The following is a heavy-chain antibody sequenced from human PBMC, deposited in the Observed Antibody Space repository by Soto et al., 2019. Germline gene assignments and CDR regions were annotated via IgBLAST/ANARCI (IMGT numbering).Heavy chain of an antibody. D-gene: IGHD5-18*01. Sequence: SGPTLVNPTETLTLTCTVSGFSLSNARMGVSWIRQPPGKALEWLAHIFSNDEKSYSTSLKSRLTISKDTSKSQVVLTMTNMDPVDTATYYCARIWKTAMAPGGERRPFDYWGQGTLVTVSS. CDR1: GFSLSNARMG. J-gene: IGHJ4*02. CDR3: ARIWKTAMAPGGERRPFDY. V-gene: IGHV2-26*01. CDR2: IFSNDEK.